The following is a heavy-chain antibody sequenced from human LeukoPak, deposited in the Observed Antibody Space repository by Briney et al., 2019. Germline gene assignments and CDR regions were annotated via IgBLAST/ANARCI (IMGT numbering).Heavy chain of an antibody. D-gene: IGHD6-13*01. V-gene: IGHV3-66*02. CDR3: AGTAAGTRWFDP. J-gene: IGHJ5*02. Sequence: GPSLRLSWAPSGFTVSSNYMSWGRQAAGKGMEWVSVIYSGGSTSYADSVKGRFTISRDNSQNTLYLQMNSLRAEDTAVYYCAGTAAGTRWFDPWGQGTLVTVSS. CDR2: IYSGGST. CDR1: GFTVSSNY.